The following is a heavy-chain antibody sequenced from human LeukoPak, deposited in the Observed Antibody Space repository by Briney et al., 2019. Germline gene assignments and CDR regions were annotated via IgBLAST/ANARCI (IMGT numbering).Heavy chain of an antibody. Sequence: ASVKVSCKASGYTFTSYYMHWVRQAPGQGLEWMGIINPSGGSTSYAQKFQGRVTMTRDTSTSTVYMELSSLRSEDTAVYYCARDAQTTVVTPYYFDYWGQGTLVTVSS. CDR1: GYTFTSYY. V-gene: IGHV1-46*01. CDR3: ARDAQTTVVTPYYFDY. D-gene: IGHD4-23*01. J-gene: IGHJ4*02. CDR2: INPSGGST.